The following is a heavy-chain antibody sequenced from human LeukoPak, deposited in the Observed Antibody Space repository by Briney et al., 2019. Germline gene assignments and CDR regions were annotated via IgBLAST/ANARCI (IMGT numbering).Heavy chain of an antibody. J-gene: IGHJ4*02. CDR1: GFTFSSYS. Sequence: GGSLRLSCAASGFTFSSYSMNWVRQAPGKGLEWVSSISRSSSYIYYADSVRGRFTISRDNAKNSLYLQMNSLRAEDTAVYYCARAPTYRYWGQGTLVTVSS. D-gene: IGHD3-16*02. V-gene: IGHV3-21*01. CDR3: ARAPTYRY. CDR2: ISRSSSYI.